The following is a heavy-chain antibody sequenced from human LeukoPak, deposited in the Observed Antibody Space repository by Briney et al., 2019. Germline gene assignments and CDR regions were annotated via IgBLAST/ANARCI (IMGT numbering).Heavy chain of an antibody. J-gene: IGHJ6*03. CDR1: GGSISSSSYY. Sequence: SETLSLTCTVSGGSISSSSYYWGWIRQPPGKGLEWIGNLYYSGSTYYNPSLKSRVTISVDTSKNQFSLKLSSVTAADTAVYYCARGRLRLVYYMDVWGKGTTVTVSS. CDR3: ARGRLRLVYYMDV. D-gene: IGHD4-17*01. CDR2: LYYSGST. V-gene: IGHV4-39*07.